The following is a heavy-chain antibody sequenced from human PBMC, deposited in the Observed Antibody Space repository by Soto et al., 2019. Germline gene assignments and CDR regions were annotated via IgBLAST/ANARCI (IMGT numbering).Heavy chain of an antibody. J-gene: IGHJ4*02. CDR2: IKPDGSEQ. Sequence: EVQLVESGGTLVQPGGSLRLSCAASGSTFGPYWMSWVRQAPGKGLEWVAHIKPDGSEQFYVDSVRGRFTVSRDNAKNSMSLQMNSLRVEDTAVYYCARSTHSSADYWGQGTLVAVSS. CDR3: ARSTHSSADY. D-gene: IGHD3-22*01. V-gene: IGHV3-7*03. CDR1: GSTFGPYW.